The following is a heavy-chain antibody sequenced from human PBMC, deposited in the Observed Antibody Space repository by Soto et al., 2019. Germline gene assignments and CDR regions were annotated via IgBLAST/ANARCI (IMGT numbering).Heavy chain of an antibody. CDR2: INPSGVGT. Sequence: ASVKVSCKPSGYTFTNYYVHWVRQAPGQGLEWMGIINPSGVGTSYAQKFQGRVTMTTDTSTSTVYMELSSLRSEDTAVYYCARDTNTIRFYDTSGYLNYAFDVWGQGTTVTVSS. CDR1: GYTFTNYY. J-gene: IGHJ6*02. CDR3: ARDTNTIRFYDTSGYLNYAFDV. D-gene: IGHD3-22*01. V-gene: IGHV1-46*03.